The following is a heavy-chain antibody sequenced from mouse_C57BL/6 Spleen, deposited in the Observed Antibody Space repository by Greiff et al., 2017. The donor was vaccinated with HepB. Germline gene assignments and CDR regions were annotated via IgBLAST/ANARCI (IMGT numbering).Heavy chain of an antibody. CDR1: GYTFTDYN. CDR2: INPNNGGT. V-gene: IGHV1-22*01. Sequence: VQLQQSGPELVKPGASVKMSCKASGYTFTDYNMHWVKQSHGKSLEWIGYINPNNGGTSYNQKFKGKATLTVNKSSSPAYMELRILTSEDSAVYYCAREEAMVPYYYAMDYWGQGTSVTVSS. D-gene: IGHD2-2*01. J-gene: IGHJ4*01. CDR3: AREEAMVPYYYAMDY.